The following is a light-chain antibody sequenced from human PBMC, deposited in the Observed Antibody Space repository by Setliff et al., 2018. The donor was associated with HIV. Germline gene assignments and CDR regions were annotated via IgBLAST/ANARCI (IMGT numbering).Light chain of an antibody. CDR2: EVS. V-gene: IGLV2-14*01. CDR1: SSDVGGYNY. CDR3: SSYTSSSTRV. J-gene: IGLJ1*01. Sequence: QSALAQPASVSGSPGQSITISCTGTSSDVGGYNYVSWYQQHPGKAPKLMIYEVSNRPSGVSNRFSGSKSGNTASLTISGLQAEDEADYYCSSYTSSSTRVFGNGTKVTVL.